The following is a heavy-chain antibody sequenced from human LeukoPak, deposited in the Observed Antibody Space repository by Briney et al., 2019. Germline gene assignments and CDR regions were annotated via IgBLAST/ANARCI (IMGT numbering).Heavy chain of an antibody. CDR3: ADHVSGTREPRAGG. Sequence: PGGSLRLSCAASGFTFSSYAMSWVRQAPGKGLEWVSAISGSGGSTYYADSVKGRFTISRDNSKNTLYLQMNSLRAEDTAVYYCADHVSGTREPRAGGWGQGTMVTVSS. D-gene: IGHD1-14*01. CDR1: GFTFSSYA. J-gene: IGHJ3*01. CDR2: ISGSGGST. V-gene: IGHV3-23*01.